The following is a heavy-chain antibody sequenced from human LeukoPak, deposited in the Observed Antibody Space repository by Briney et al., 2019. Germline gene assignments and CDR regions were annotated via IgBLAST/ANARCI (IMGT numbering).Heavy chain of an antibody. V-gene: IGHV4-39*01. CDR3: ARQGRLLLQYYFDY. Sequence: PSETLSLTCTVSGGAISSSSYYWGLIRQPPGKGLEWIGSIYYSGSTYYNPSLKSRVTISVDTSKNQFSLKLGSVTAADTAVYYCARQGRLLLQYYFDYWGQGTLVTVSS. CDR1: GGAISSSSYY. J-gene: IGHJ4*02. D-gene: IGHD3-22*01. CDR2: IYYSGST.